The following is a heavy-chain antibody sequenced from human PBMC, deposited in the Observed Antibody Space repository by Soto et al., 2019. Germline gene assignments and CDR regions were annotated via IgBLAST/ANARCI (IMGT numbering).Heavy chain of an antibody. CDR2: INAGNGNT. D-gene: IGHD2-21*01. Sequence: QVQLVQSGAEEKKPGATEKVSCEASGYTFTIYAMHWVRQAPGQRLEWMGWINAGNGNTKYSQKFQGRVTITRDTSASTAYMELSSLRSEDTAVYYCARGGEPIDYWGQGTLVTVSS. J-gene: IGHJ4*02. CDR1: GYTFTIYA. V-gene: IGHV1-3*05. CDR3: ARGGEPIDY.